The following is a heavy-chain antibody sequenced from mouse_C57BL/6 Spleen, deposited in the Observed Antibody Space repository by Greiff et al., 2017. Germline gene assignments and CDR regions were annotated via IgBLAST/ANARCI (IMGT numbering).Heavy chain of an antibody. D-gene: IGHD2-1*01. CDR2: IYPGDGDT. CDR3: ASYGNYEGYAMDY. CDR1: GYAFSSSW. Sequence: QVQLQQSGPELVKPGASVKISCKASGYAFSSSWMNWVKQRPGKGLEWIGRIYPGDGDTNYNGKFKGKATLTADKSSSTAYMQLSSLTSEDSAVYVGASYGNYEGYAMDYWGQGTSVTVSS. V-gene: IGHV1-82*01. J-gene: IGHJ4*01.